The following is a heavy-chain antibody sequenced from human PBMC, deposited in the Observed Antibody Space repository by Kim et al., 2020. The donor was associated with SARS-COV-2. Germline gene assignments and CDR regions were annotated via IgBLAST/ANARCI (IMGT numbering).Heavy chain of an antibody. D-gene: IGHD5-18*01. J-gene: IGHJ6*02. CDR2: INSDGISP. Sequence: GGSLRLSCAASGFTFSSYWMHWVRQAPGKGLVWFSRINSDGISPSYPASVKARFTISRDNAKNTLYLQMNSLRAEDTAVYYCAREDTAMVVGTYYYYYYGMDVWGQGTTVTVSS. CDR3: AREDTAMVVGTYYYYYYGMDV. CDR1: GFTFSSYW. V-gene: IGHV3-74*01.